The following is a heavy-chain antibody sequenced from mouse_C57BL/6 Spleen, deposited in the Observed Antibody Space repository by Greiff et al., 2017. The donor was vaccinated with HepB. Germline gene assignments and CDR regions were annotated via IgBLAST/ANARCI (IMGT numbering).Heavy chain of an antibody. V-gene: IGHV1-80*01. J-gene: IGHJ1*03. Sequence: VQLQQSGAELVKPGASVKISCKASGYAFSSYWMNWVKQRPGKGLEWIGQIYPGDGDTNYNGKFKGKATLTADKSSSTAYMQLSSLTSEDSAVYFWASQYYYGSSYGYFDVRGTGTTVTVSS. CDR1: GYAFSSYW. CDR2: IYPGDGDT. CDR3: ASQYYYGSSYGYFDV. D-gene: IGHD1-1*01.